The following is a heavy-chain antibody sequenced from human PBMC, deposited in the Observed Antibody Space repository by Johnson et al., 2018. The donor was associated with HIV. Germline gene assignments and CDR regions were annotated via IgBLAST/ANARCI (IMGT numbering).Heavy chain of an antibody. CDR2: IHHDGSEP. J-gene: IGHJ3*02. D-gene: IGHD1-1*01. Sequence: VQLVESGGGLVQPGGSLRLSCAPSGFTFSNHWLSWVPQAPGKGLQCVANIHHDGSEPSYVDSVTGRFTISRDNSKNTLYLQMNSLRAEDTAVYYCATSTASDAFDIWGQGTMVTVSS. V-gene: IGHV3-7*02. CDR1: GFTFSNHW. CDR3: ATSTASDAFDI.